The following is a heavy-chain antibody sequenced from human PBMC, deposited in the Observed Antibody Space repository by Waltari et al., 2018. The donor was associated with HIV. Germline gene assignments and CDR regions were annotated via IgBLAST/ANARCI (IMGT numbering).Heavy chain of an antibody. V-gene: IGHV3-48*04. CDR1: GFTFSSYA. CDR3: ARERFGSSYFGY. CDR2: ISSSSTTI. J-gene: IGHJ4*02. Sequence: EVQLVESGGGLVKPGGSLRLSCAASGFTFSSYAMNWVRQAPGKGLEWVSYISSSSTTINYADSVKGRFTISRDNAKNLLYLQMSSLRAEDTAVYFCARERFGSSYFGYWGQGTLVTVSS. D-gene: IGHD6-6*01.